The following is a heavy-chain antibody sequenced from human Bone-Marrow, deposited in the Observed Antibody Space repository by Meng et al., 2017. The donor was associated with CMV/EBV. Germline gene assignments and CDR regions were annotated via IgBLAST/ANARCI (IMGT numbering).Heavy chain of an antibody. V-gene: IGHV4-61*01. CDR1: GAAILSGNYY. Sequence: SETLSLTCTVSGAAILSGNYYWSWIRQPPGKGLEWMGYVYFTGTSSYNPSLKGRVTISIDTSENQFSLKVSSVTAADTAVYYCARGDAISGSDYYGLDVWGQGTTVTVSS. CDR2: VYFTGTS. CDR3: ARGDAISGSDYYGLDV. J-gene: IGHJ6*02. D-gene: IGHD1-26*01.